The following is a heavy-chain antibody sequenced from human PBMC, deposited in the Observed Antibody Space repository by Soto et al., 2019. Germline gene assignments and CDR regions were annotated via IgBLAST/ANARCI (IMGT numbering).Heavy chain of an antibody. CDR1: GGTFSSYA. Sequence: QVQLVQSGAEVKKPGSSVKVSCKASGGTFSSYAISWVRQAPGQGLEWMGGIIPIFGTADYAQKFQGRVTITADDSTSTAYMELSSLRSEDTAVYYCARNYYGSGSYYIDYWGQGTLVTVSS. V-gene: IGHV1-69*12. J-gene: IGHJ4*02. CDR2: IIPIFGTA. D-gene: IGHD3-10*01. CDR3: ARNYYGSGSYYIDY.